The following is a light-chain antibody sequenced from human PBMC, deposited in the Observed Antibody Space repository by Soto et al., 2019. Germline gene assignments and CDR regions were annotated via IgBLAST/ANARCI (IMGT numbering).Light chain of an antibody. CDR1: QTISSF. J-gene: IGKJ2*01. V-gene: IGKV1-39*01. CDR2: AAS. Sequence: DIPMTQSPSSLSASVGDRVSITCRASQTISSFLNWYQQKPGKAPKLLIFAASSLQGGVPSRFSGSGSGTDFTLTISSLQPEAFATYYCQQSYSTPDTFGQGTKLEI. CDR3: QQSYSTPDT.